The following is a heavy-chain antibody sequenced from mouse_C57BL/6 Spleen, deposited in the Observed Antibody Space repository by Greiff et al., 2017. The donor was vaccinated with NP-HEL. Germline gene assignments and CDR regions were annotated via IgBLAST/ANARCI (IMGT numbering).Heavy chain of an antibody. CDR2: IDPSDSYT. V-gene: IGHV1-69*01. D-gene: IGHD1-1*01. CDR3: ARDYGSRGYFDV. J-gene: IGHJ1*03. CDR1: GYTFTSYW. Sequence: VQLQQPGAELVMPGASVKLSCKASGYTFTSYWMHWVKQRPGQGLEWIGAIDPSDSYTNYNQKFKGKSTLTVDKSSSTAYMQLSSLTSEDSAVYYGARDYGSRGYFDVWGTGTTVTVAS.